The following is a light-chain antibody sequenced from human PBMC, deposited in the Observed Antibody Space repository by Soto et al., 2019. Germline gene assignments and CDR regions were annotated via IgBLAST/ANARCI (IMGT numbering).Light chain of an antibody. Sequence: QSALTQPASVSGSPGQSITIPCTGTSSDVGGYNYVSWYQQHPGKAPKLIIYDVSNRPSGVSNRFSGSKSGNTASLTISGLQAEDEADYYCSSYTNSNTPYVFGTGTKVTVL. CDR1: SSDVGGYNY. CDR3: SSYTNSNTPYV. V-gene: IGLV2-14*01. J-gene: IGLJ1*01. CDR2: DVS.